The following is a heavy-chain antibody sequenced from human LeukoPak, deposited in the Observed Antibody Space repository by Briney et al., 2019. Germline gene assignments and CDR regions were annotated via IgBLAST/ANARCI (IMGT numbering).Heavy chain of an antibody. CDR1: GFTFSSYS. CDR2: ISSSSSII. Sequence: PGGSLRLSCAASGFTFSSYSMNWVRQAPGKGLEWVSYISSSSSIIYYADSVKGRFTISRDNAKNSLYLQMNSLRAEDTAVYYCARPSSGYYSSVDSWGQGTLVTVSS. D-gene: IGHD3-22*01. J-gene: IGHJ4*02. CDR3: ARPSSGYYSSVDS. V-gene: IGHV3-48*01.